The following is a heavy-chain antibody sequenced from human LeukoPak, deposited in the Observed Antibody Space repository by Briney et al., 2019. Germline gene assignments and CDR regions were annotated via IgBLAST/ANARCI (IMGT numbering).Heavy chain of an antibody. V-gene: IGHV3-23*01. CDR3: AKEAGGTIFGVVSIDI. D-gene: IGHD3-3*01. Sequence: GGSLRLSCEGSGFTFTNYVMTWVRQAPGKGLEWVASLRDSGGSRHYVDSVRGRFTISRDNSKNTLSLQMNSLRVEDTAVYYCAKEAGGTIFGVVSIDIWGQGTMVTVSS. CDR2: LRDSGGSR. CDR1: GFTFTNYV. J-gene: IGHJ3*02.